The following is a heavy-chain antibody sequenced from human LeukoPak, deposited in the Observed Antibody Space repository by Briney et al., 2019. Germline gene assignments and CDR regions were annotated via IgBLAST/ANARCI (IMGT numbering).Heavy chain of an antibody. CDR3: ARLPFGGDSSDY. D-gene: IGHD2-21*02. V-gene: IGHV1-18*01. CDR1: GYTFTSYG. Sequence: VASVKVSCTASGYTFTSYGISWVRKAPGQGLEWMGWISAYNGNTNYARKLQGRVTMTTDTSTSTAYMELRSLRPDDTAVYYCARLPFGGDSSDYWGQGTLVTVSS. J-gene: IGHJ4*02. CDR2: ISAYNGNT.